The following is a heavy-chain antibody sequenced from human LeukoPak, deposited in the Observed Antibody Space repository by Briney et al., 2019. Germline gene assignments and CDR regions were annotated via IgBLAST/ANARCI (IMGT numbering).Heavy chain of an antibody. V-gene: IGHV5-51*01. CDR1: GYSFTSYW. J-gene: IGHJ6*02. Sequence: VGSLKISCRASGYSFTSYWIRWVRQMPGKGLEWMGIIYPGDSDARYSPSLQGQVTISADKSINTAYLQWSRLKASDTAIYYCARCPTTRYGLDVWGQGTTVTVSS. CDR2: IYPGDSDA. CDR3: ARCPTTRYGLDV. D-gene: IGHD1-1*01.